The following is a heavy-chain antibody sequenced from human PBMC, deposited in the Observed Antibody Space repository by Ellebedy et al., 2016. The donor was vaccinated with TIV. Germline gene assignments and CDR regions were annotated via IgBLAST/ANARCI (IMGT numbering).Heavy chain of an antibody. CDR2: IWFDGSKA. V-gene: IGHV3-33*01. Sequence: GESLKISCGASGFTFSTHAMHWVRQAPAKGLEWVGFIWFDGSKADYVDSVKGRFTISRDNSKNTVYLQMNSLRADDTAVYYCARGSPTHWGQGTLVTVSS. CDR3: ARGSPTH. CDR1: GFTFSTHA. J-gene: IGHJ4*02.